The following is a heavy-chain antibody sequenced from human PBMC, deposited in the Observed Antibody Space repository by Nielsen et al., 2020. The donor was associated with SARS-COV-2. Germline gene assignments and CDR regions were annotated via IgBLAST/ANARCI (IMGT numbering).Heavy chain of an antibody. V-gene: IGHV6-1*01. CDR1: GDSVSSNSAA. Sequence: SQTLSLTCAISGDSVSSNSAAWTLLRQSPSRSLEWLGRPYYRSTWRNDYAASVQARITIIPDTSKNQFSLQLTSVTPEDTAVYYCVREGYWFDSWGQATLITVSS. D-gene: IGHD2-15*01. J-gene: IGHJ5*01. CDR2: PYYRSTWRN. CDR3: VREGYWFDS.